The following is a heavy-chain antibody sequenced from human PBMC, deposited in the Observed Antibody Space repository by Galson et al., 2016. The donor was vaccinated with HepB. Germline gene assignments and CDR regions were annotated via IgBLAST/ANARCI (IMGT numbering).Heavy chain of an antibody. V-gene: IGHV1-18*04. J-gene: IGHJ4*02. Sequence: SVKVSCKASGYTFTTNGISWVRKAPGQGLEWVAWISAHNGDTNSAQKFQGRVTLTTDTSTRTAYMELRGLTADDTAVYYCARDRDRSLDYWGQGTLVTVSS. CDR2: ISAHNGDT. CDR3: ARDRDRSLDY. CDR1: GYTFTTNG. D-gene: IGHD5-24*01.